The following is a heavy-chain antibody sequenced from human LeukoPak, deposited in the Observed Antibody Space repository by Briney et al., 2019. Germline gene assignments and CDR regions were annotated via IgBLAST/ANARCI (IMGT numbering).Heavy chain of an antibody. Sequence: GGSLRLSCAASGFTFSNYNMNWVRRAPGKGLEWVSSITSSSTYIYYADSVKGRFTISRDNAKNSLYLQMNSLRAEDTAVYYCAGLGYCTSTSCYEGDYWGQETLVTVSS. D-gene: IGHD2-2*03. CDR2: ITSSSTYI. J-gene: IGHJ4*02. CDR3: AGLGYCTSTSCYEGDY. V-gene: IGHV3-21*01. CDR1: GFTFSNYN.